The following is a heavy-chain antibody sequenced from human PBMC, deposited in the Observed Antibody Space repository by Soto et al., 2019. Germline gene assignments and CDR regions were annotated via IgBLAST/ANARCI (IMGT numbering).Heavy chain of an antibody. CDR1: GGTFSSYA. D-gene: IGHD3-22*01. CDR3: ARVLGHYYDPGWFDP. Sequence: ASVKVSCKASGGTFSSYAISWVRQAPGQGLEWMGGIIPIFGTANYAQKFQGRVTITADESTSTAYMELSSLRSEDTAVYYCARVLGHYYDPGWFDPWGQGTLVTVSS. J-gene: IGHJ5*02. CDR2: IIPIFGTA. V-gene: IGHV1-69*13.